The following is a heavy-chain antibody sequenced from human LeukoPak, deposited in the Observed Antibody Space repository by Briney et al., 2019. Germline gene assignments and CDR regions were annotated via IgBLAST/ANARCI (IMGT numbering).Heavy chain of an antibody. CDR3: ARGLSMIVVVVHDWYFDL. V-gene: IGHV4-39*01. CDR1: GGSISSSSYY. D-gene: IGHD3-22*01. CDR2: IYYSRST. Sequence: SETLSLTCTVSGGSISSSSYYWGWIRQPPGKGLEWIGNIYYSRSTHYSPSLKSRVTISVDTSKNQFSQKLSSVTAADTAVYYCARGLSMIVVVVHDWYFDLWGRGTLVTVSS. J-gene: IGHJ2*01.